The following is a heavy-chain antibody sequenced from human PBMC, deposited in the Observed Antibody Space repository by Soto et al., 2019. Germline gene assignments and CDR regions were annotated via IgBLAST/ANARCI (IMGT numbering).Heavy chain of an antibody. D-gene: IGHD3-3*01. Sequence: GGSLRLSCAASGFTFRSYEMHWVRQPPGKGLQWISYISADGSGTYYADSVKGRFTISRDNSKNTLYLQMNSLRAEDTAVYYCAKGQLRFLEGPVDYWGQGTRVTVS. J-gene: IGHJ4*02. V-gene: IGHV3-23*01. CDR3: AKGQLRFLEGPVDY. CDR1: GFTFRSYE. CDR2: ISADGSGT.